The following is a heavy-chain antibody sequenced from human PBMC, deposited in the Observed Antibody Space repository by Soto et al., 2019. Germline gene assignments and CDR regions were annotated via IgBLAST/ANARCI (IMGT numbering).Heavy chain of an antibody. Sequence: QITLKESGTTQVKPTQTLTLTCTFSGFSLSTSGVGVGWIRQPPGKALEWVALIYWDDAKEYSPSLKSRLTITKDPSKNQVALTMTNMDPVDTATYYCAHKGGGDRILDYWGQGTLVTVSS. CDR1: GFSLSTSGVG. D-gene: IGHD3-16*01. CDR3: AHKGGGDRILDY. V-gene: IGHV2-5*02. J-gene: IGHJ4*02. CDR2: IYWDDAK.